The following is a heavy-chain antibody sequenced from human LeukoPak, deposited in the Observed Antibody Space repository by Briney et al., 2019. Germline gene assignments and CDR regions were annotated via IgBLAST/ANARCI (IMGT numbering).Heavy chain of an antibody. V-gene: IGHV3-23*01. Sequence: GGSLRLSCAASGFTFSNYAMSWVRQAPGKGLEWVSAISGSGGSTYYADSVKGRFTISRDNSKDTLYLQMNSLRAEDTAVYYCAKDLTTVTTGYFDYWGQGTLVTVSS. CDR1: GFTFSNYA. CDR2: ISGSGGST. J-gene: IGHJ4*02. D-gene: IGHD4-11*01. CDR3: AKDLTTVTTGYFDY.